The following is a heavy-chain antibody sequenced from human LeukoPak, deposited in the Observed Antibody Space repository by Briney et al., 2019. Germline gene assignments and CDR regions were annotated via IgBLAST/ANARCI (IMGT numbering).Heavy chain of an antibody. CDR1: GYTFTSYA. Sequence: ASVKVSCKASGYTFTSYAMHWVRQAPGQRLEWMGWINAGNGNTKYSQKFQGRVTITRDTSASTAYMELSSLRSEDTAVYYCARARVRGVTINWFDPWGQGTLVTVSS. V-gene: IGHV1-3*01. CDR2: INAGNGNT. D-gene: IGHD3-10*01. J-gene: IGHJ5*02. CDR3: ARARVRGVTINWFDP.